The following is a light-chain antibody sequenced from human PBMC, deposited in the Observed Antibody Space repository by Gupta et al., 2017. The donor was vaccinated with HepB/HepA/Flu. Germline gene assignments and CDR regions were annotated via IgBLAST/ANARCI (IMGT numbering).Light chain of an antibody. CDR2: GNS. CDR3: QSYDSSMSGWV. J-gene: IGLJ3*02. Sequence: QSLLTQPPCVHRASEERRAGYASRCSSNIGAGYDVHWYQQLPGTAPKLLIYGNSNRTSGLPDRFSGSKSGTSASLAITRLQAEDEADYYCQSYDSSMSGWVFGGGTKLTVL. V-gene: IGLV1-40*01. CDR1: SSNIGAGYD.